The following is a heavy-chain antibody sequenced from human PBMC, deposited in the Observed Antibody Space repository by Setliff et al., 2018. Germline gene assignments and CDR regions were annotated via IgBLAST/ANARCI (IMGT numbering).Heavy chain of an antibody. CDR3: ARGCAAGACYSDYYYYMDV. Sequence: PSETLSLTCTVSSGSIINYYWSWIRQPPGRPLEWIGYIKYDGTTDYNPSLDSRVTMSVDTSKNQFSLKLKSVTAADTAMYYCARGCAAGACYSDYYYYMDVWGKGTMVTVSS. J-gene: IGHJ6*03. CDR2: IKYDGTT. D-gene: IGHD2-15*01. CDR1: SGSIINYY. V-gene: IGHV4-59*01.